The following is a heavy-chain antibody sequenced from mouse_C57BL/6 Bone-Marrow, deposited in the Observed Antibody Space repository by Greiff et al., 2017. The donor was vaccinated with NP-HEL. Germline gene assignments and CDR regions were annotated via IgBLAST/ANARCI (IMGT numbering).Heavy chain of an antibody. V-gene: IGHV1-80*01. CDR1: GYAFSSYW. Sequence: QVQLQQSGAELVKPGASVKISCKASGYAFSSYWMNWVKQRPGKGLEWIGQIYPGDGDTNYNGKFKGKATLTADKSSSTAYMQLSSLTSEDSAVYFCARKAGLYWYFDVWGTGTTVTVSS. CDR3: ARKAGLYWYFDV. CDR2: IYPGDGDT. J-gene: IGHJ1*03. D-gene: IGHD3-1*01.